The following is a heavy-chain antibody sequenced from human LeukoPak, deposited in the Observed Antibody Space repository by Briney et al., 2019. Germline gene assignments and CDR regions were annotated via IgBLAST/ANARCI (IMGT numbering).Heavy chain of an antibody. CDR2: MNPNSGNT. Sequence: ASVKVSCKASGYTFTSYDINWVRQATGQGLEWMGWMNPNSGNTGYAQKFQGRVTMTRNTSISTAYMELSSLRSEDTAVYYCARGSSSNWYGAFDYWGQGSLVTVSS. J-gene: IGHJ4*02. V-gene: IGHV1-8*01. D-gene: IGHD6-13*01. CDR1: GYTFTSYD. CDR3: ARGSSSNWYGAFDY.